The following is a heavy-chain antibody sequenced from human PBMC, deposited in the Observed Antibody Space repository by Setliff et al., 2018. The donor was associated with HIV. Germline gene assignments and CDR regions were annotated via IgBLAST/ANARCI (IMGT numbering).Heavy chain of an antibody. CDR1: GFTFDDYG. Sequence: PGGSLRLSCAASGFTFDDYGMSWVRQAPGKGLEWVSGINWNGGSTGYADSVKGRFTISRDSSKNTLYLQMNSLRAEDTAVYLCAKDARWPNDAFDIWGQGTVVTVSS. J-gene: IGHJ3*02. CDR2: INWNGGST. V-gene: IGHV3-20*04. CDR3: AKDARWPNDAFDI. D-gene: IGHD6-13*01.